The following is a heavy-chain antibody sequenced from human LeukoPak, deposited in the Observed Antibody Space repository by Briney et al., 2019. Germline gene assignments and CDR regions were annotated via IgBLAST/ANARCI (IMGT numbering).Heavy chain of an antibody. J-gene: IGHJ4*02. CDR1: GYTFTGYY. CDR2: INPNSGGT. V-gene: IGHV1-2*02. Sequence: ASVMVSCKASGYTFTGYYMHWVRQAPGQGLEWMGWINPNSGGTNYAQKFQGRVTMTRDTSISTAYMELSSLRSEDTAVYYCARAYSGSYYEPNPYYFDYWGQGTLVTVSS. CDR3: ARAYSGSYYEPNPYYFDY. D-gene: IGHD1-26*01.